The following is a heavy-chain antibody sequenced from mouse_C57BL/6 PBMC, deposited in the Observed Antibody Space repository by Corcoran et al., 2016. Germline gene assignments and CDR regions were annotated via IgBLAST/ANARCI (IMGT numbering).Heavy chain of an antibody. CDR1: GYTFTDYY. D-gene: IGHD1-1*01. V-gene: IGHV1-26*01. CDR3: AREGYGSSLPYAMDY. J-gene: IGHJ4*01. CDR2: INPNNGGT. Sequence: EVQLQQSGPELVKPGASVKISCKASGYTFTDYYMHWVKQSHGKSLEWIGDINPNNGGTSYNQKFKGKATLTVDKSSSTAYMELRSLTSEDSAVYYCAREGYGSSLPYAMDYWGQGTSVTVSS.